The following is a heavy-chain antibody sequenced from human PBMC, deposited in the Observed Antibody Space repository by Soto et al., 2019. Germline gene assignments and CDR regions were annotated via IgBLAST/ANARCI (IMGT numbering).Heavy chain of an antibody. J-gene: IGHJ5*02. V-gene: IGHV3-23*01. Sequence: PGGSLRLSCAASGFTFSSYAMSWVRQAPGKGLEWVSAISGSGGSTYYADSVKGRFTISRDNSKNTLYLQMNSLRAEDTAVYYCAKDPVDTAMVTEDWFDPWGQGTLVTVSS. D-gene: IGHD5-18*01. CDR2: ISGSGGST. CDR3: AKDPVDTAMVTEDWFDP. CDR1: GFTFSSYA.